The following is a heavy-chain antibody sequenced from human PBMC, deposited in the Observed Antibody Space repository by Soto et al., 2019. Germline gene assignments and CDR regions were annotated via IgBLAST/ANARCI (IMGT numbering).Heavy chain of an antibody. V-gene: IGHV3-9*01. Sequence: GGSLRLSCAASGFTFDDYAMHWVRQAPGKGLEWASGISWNSGSIGYADSVKGRFTISRGNAKNSLYLQMNSLRAEDTALYYCAKAYYGDSFDYWGQGTLVTVSS. CDR3: AKAYYGDSFDY. D-gene: IGHD4-17*01. CDR2: ISWNSGSI. CDR1: GFTFDDYA. J-gene: IGHJ4*02.